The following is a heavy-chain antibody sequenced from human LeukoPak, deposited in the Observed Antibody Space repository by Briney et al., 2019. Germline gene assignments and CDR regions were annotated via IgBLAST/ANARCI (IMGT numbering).Heavy chain of an antibody. CDR2: INPKSGGT. J-gene: IGHJ4*02. CDR1: GYSFAGYY. V-gene: IGHV1-2*02. D-gene: IGHD3-22*01. Sequence: ASVKVSCKASGYSFAGYYTHWLRQAPGQGLEWMGWINPKSGGTNYAQKFQGRVTMTRDTSISTAYMELSRLKSDDTAVYYCARAIDYDTSAYSGYFDYWGQGTQVTVSS. CDR3: ARAIDYDTSAYSGYFDY.